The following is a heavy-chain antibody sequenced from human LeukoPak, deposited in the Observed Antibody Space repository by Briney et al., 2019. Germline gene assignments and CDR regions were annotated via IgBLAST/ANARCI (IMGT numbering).Heavy chain of an antibody. Sequence: GGSLRLSCEASGFNFNTYSMAWVRQAPGKGLEWVSSITSSGTTNYADSVKDRFIISRDNSKDTLFLQMNSLRVEDTAVYYCANTGSYSLYWGQGTLVTVSS. J-gene: IGHJ4*02. D-gene: IGHD1-1*01. CDR2: ITSSGTT. CDR1: GFNFNTYS. CDR3: ANTGSYSLY. V-gene: IGHV3-23*01.